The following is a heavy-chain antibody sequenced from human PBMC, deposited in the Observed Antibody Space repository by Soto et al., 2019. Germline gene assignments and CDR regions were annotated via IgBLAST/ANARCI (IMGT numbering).Heavy chain of an antibody. CDR2: IIPIFGTA. CDR1: GGTFSSYA. J-gene: IGHJ6*02. CDR3: ATTITMIVVATNYYGMDV. Sequence: SVKVSCKASGGTFSSYAISWVRQAPGQGLEWMGGIIPIFGTANYAQKFQGRVTITADKSTSTAYMELSSLRSEDTAVYYCATTITMIVVATNYYGMDVWGQGTTVTVSS. V-gene: IGHV1-69*06. D-gene: IGHD3-22*01.